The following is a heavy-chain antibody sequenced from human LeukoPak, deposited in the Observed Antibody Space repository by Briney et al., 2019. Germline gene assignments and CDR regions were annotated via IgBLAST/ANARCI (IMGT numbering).Heavy chain of an antibody. CDR1: GGSFSGYY. CDR2: INHSGST. D-gene: IGHD6-6*01. V-gene: IGHV4-34*01. J-gene: IGHJ6*03. CDR3: ARIPSIAARYYYYYYMDV. Sequence: PSETLSLTCAVYGGSFSGYYWSWIRQPPGKGLEWIGEINHSGSTNYNPSLKSRVTISVDTSKNQFSLKLSSVTAADTAVYYCARIPSIAARYYYYYYMDVWGKGTTVTVSS.